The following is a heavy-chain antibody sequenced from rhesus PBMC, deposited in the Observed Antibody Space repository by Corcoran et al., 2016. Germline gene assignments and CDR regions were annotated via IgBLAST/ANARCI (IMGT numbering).Heavy chain of an antibody. J-gene: IGHJ4*01. CDR1: GYSISSGYG. D-gene: IGHD4-4*01. CDR2: IGGSSGST. CDR3: ARWLVAPAMGDY. V-gene: IGHV4-127*01. Sequence: QVQLQESGPGLVKPSETLSLTCAVSGYSISSGYGWSWIRQPPGKGLEWIGYIGGSSGSTNYNPSRKSRVTISKDTSKNQFSLKLSSVTAADTAVYYCARWLVAPAMGDYWGQGVLVTVSS.